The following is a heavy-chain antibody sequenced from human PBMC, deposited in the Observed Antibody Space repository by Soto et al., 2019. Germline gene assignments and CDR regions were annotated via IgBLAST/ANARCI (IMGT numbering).Heavy chain of an antibody. Sequence: EEQLVESGGGLVKPGGSLRLSCAASGFAFSRYNMNWVRQAPGRGLEWVSSITGSSSHIYYADSVKGRFTISRDNARNALFLQMHSLTADDTALYYCARDAALLAVNPPDYWGQGTLVIVSS. V-gene: IGHV3-21*02. J-gene: IGHJ4*02. CDR2: ITGSSSHI. CDR1: GFAFSRYN. D-gene: IGHD2-21*02. CDR3: ARDAALLAVNPPDY.